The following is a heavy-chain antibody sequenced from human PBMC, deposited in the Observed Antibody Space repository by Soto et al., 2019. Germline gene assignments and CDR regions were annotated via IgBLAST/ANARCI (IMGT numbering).Heavy chain of an antibody. CDR2: IWYDGSHK. CDR3: AGGGGFGGLFVGMDV. Sequence: QVPLVESGGGVVQPGRSLRLSCAASGFTFSSYGMHWVRQAPGKGLEWVAVIWYDGSHKYYADSVKGRFTISRDNSKNTLYRQMKSLRVEDTAVYYCAGGGGFGGLFVGMDVWGQGTMVTVSS. CDR1: GFTFSSYG. J-gene: IGHJ6*02. D-gene: IGHD3-10*01. V-gene: IGHV3-33*01.